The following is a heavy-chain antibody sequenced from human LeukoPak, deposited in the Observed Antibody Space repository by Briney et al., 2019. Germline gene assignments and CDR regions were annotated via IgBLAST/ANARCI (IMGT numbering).Heavy chain of an antibody. CDR2: VSPSGGST. Sequence: GVSLRLSCADSGFTFSIYAMSWVRQAPGKGLEWVSTVSPSGGSTHYADSVKGRFTISRDNSKDTLYLQMSSRRADDTAVYFCARYYDILTDYHRFDYWGQGTLVTVSS. CDR1: GFTFSIYA. J-gene: IGHJ4*02. CDR3: ARYYDILTDYHRFDY. D-gene: IGHD3-9*01. V-gene: IGHV3-23*01.